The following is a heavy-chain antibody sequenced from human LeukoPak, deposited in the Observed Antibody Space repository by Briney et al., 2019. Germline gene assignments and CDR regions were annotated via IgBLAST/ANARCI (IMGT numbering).Heavy chain of an antibody. D-gene: IGHD2-2*01. CDR2: IYPGDSDT. J-gene: IGHJ4*02. V-gene: IGHV5-51*01. Sequence: GESLKISCKGSGYSFTSYWIGWVRQMPGKGLEWMGIIYPGDSDTRYSPSFQGQVIISADKSISTAYLQWSSLKASDTAMYYCARVGARGYCSSTSCDGEFDYWGQGTLVTVSS. CDR3: ARVGARGYCSSTSCDGEFDY. CDR1: GYSFTSYW.